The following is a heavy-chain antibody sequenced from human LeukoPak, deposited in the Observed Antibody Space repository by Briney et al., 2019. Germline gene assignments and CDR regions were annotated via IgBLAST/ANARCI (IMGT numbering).Heavy chain of an antibody. D-gene: IGHD6-19*01. CDR2: ISSTDGTT. J-gene: IGHJ4*02. Sequence: GGSLRLSCAASVFTFSDYFMSWIRQAPGKGLEWVAYISSTDGTTNYADSVKGRFTISRDNAEKSLYLEMNSLRAEDTAVYYCARWAGRFDFDYWGQGTLVTVSS. CDR3: ARWAGRFDFDY. CDR1: VFTFSDYF. V-gene: IGHV3-11*01.